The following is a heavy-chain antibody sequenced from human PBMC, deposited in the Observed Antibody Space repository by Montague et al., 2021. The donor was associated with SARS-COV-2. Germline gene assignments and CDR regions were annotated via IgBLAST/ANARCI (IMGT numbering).Heavy chain of an antibody. J-gene: IGHJ2*01. CDR1: GGSISSPDHF. CDR2: IYYTGST. Sequence: SETLSLTCTVSGGSISSPDHFWGWIRQPPGKGLEWIGSIYYTGSTFYTPSLKSRVTISVDTSKNEFSLKLISVTATDTAVYYCARNEEGFGYFDLWGRGTLVTVS. CDR3: ARNEEGFGYFDL. V-gene: IGHV4-39*01. D-gene: IGHD3-10*01.